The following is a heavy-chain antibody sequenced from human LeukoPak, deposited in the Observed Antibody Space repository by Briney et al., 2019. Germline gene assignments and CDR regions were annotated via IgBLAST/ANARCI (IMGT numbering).Heavy chain of an antibody. J-gene: IGHJ4*02. CDR1: GGSISSYY. Sequence: SETLSLTCSVSGGSISSYYWSWIRHPPGKGLEWIGYISYSGSTNYNPSLKSRVTISVDTSKNQFSLKLSPVTAADTAVYYCAREGHRITFGGVTREYYFDYWGQGTLVTVSS. CDR3: AREGHRITFGGVTREYYFDY. D-gene: IGHD3-16*01. V-gene: IGHV4-59*01. CDR2: ISYSGST.